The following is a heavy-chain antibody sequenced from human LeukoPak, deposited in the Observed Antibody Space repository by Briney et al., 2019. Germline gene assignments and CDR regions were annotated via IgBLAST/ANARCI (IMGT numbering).Heavy chain of an antibody. CDR3: AKDRSTTWSFDY. J-gene: IGHJ4*02. D-gene: IGHD6-13*01. CDR2: ISDDGSRK. CDR1: GFTFSFSG. Sequence: RGSLRLSCAASGFTFSFSGMYWVRQAPGKGLDWVAFISDDGSRKYYADSVKGRFTMSRDNSKNTLFLQMNSLRTEDTAVYYWAKDRSTTWSFDYWAQGHLVTVSS. V-gene: IGHV3-30*18.